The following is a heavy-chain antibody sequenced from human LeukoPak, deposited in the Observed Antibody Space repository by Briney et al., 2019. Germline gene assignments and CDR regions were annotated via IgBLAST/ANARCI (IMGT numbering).Heavy chain of an antibody. CDR3: ARDRGLQEGGSYYFDY. V-gene: IGHV3-7*01. J-gene: IGHJ4*02. CDR2: IKQDGSEK. D-gene: IGHD1-26*01. CDR1: GFTFSSYW. Sequence: GGSLRLSCAASGFTFSSYWMSWVRQAPGKGLEWVANIKQDGSEKYYVDSVKGRFTISRDNAKNSLYLQMNSLRAEDTAVYYCARDRGLQEGGSYYFDYWGQGTLVTVSS.